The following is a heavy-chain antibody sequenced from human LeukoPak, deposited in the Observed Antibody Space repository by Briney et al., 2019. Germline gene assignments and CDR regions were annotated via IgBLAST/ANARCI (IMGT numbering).Heavy chain of an antibody. V-gene: IGHV4-59*01. CDR2: ISNSGTT. J-gene: IGHJ4*02. Sequence: SETLSLTCTVSNDSINDSYWTWIRQPPGKRLEWIGYISNSGTTKYNPSLKSRVTISVDTSNNQISLRLRSVTAADTAVYFCARGGSNFDYWGQGTLVTLSS. CDR3: ARGGSNFDY. D-gene: IGHD6-13*01. CDR1: NDSINDSY.